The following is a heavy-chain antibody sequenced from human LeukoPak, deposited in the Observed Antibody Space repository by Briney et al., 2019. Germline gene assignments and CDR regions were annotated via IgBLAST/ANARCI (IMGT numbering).Heavy chain of an antibody. CDR1: GGSINSSTYY. CDR2: IYYSGST. J-gene: IGHJ6*02. CDR3: ARHSETSSVPDV. V-gene: IGHV4-39*01. Sequence: SETLSLTCTVSGGSINSSTYYWGWIRQPPGKGLEWIGSIYYSGSTYYNPSLKSRVTISVDTSKNQFSLKLSSVTAADTAVYYCARHSETSSVPDVWGQGTTVTVSS.